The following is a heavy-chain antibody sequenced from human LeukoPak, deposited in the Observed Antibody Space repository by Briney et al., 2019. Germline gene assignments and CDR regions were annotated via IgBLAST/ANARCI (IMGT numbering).Heavy chain of an antibody. CDR3: ARDNYGDSGGTAFDI. Sequence: SETLSLTCTVSGGSISSGGYYWSWIRQPPGKGLEWIGYIYHSGSTYYNPSLKSRVTISVDRSKNQFSLKLSSVTAADTAVYYCARDNYGDSGGTAFDIWGQGTMVTVSS. CDR2: IYHSGST. J-gene: IGHJ3*02. V-gene: IGHV4-30-2*01. CDR1: GGSISSGGYY. D-gene: IGHD4-17*01.